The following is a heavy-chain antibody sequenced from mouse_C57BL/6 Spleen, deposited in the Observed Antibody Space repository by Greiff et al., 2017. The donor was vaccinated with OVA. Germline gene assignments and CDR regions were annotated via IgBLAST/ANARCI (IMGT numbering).Heavy chain of an antibody. V-gene: IGHV5-4*01. Sequence: DVMLVESGGGLVKPGGSLKLSCAASGFTFSSYAMSWVRQTPEKRLEWVATISDGGSYTYYPDNVKGRFTISRDNAKNNLYLQMSHLKSEDTAMYYCARDSPYYSNYPAWFAYWGQGTLVTVSA. CDR2: ISDGGSYT. CDR3: ARDSPYYSNYPAWFAY. CDR1: GFTFSSYA. J-gene: IGHJ3*01. D-gene: IGHD2-5*01.